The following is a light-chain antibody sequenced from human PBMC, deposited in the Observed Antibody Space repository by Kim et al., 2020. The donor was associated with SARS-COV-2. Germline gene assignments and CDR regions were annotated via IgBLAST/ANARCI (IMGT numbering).Light chain of an antibody. CDR2: ENN. CDR3: NSRESGVTHVV. V-gene: IGLV3-19*01. Sequence: ALGQTVRCTCQGDSLRSSYASWYQQTPGQAPLLVLYENNTPPSGIPDRFSGSSSGNTASLTITGAQAEDEADYYCNSRESGVTHVVFGGGTQLTVL. CDR1: SLRSSY. J-gene: IGLJ3*02.